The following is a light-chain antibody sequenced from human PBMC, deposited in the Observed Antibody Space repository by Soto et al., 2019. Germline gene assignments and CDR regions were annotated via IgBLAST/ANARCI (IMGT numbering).Light chain of an antibody. Sequence: QSALTQPASVSGSPGQSITISCTGTSSDVGGYNFVSWYQQHPGKAPKFIIYXVRNRPXXXXXXXSGSRSGNTASLTISGXXXXXXXXXYCSSYTSSSTVIFGGGTKLTVL. CDR1: SSDVGGYNF. CDR3: SSYTSSSTVI. CDR2: XVR. J-gene: IGLJ2*01. V-gene: IGLV2-14*03.